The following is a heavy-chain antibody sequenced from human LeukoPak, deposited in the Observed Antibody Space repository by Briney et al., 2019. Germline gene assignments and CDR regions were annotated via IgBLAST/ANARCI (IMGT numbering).Heavy chain of an antibody. CDR3: AKDYSWGLPHPLGPLFDN. CDR2: TNRDERET. J-gene: IGHJ4*02. Sequence: PGGALRLSCAASGFTFSGYWMHWVGQAPGKGLGWVSRTNRDERETNCEDSVKGRFTISRDNSKKTLYMEMNSLRDEDTAKYYCAKDYSWGLPHPLGPLFDNWGQGTLVTVSS. CDR1: GFTFSGYW. D-gene: IGHD2-21*01. V-gene: IGHV3-74*01.